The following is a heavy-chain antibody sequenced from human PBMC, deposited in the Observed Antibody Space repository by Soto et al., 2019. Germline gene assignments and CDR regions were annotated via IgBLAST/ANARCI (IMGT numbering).Heavy chain of an antibody. CDR2: IHYSGNT. V-gene: IGHV4-39*01. D-gene: IGHD3-10*01. Sequence: KPSETLSLTCTVSGGSISTNRDYWAWIRQPPGKGLEWIGTIHYSGNTYYNPSLNSRVTVSVDTSENQFSLKLTSVIAADTAVYYCARGTGGYGSGRGWFDSWGRGALVTVSS. J-gene: IGHJ5*01. CDR1: GGSISTNRDY. CDR3: ARGTGGYGSGRGWFDS.